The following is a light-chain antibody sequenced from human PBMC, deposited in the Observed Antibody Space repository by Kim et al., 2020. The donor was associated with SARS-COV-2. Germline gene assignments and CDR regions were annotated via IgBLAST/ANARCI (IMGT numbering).Light chain of an antibody. CDR1: SSNVGGCNY. CDR2: EVS. CDR3: SSCAGTSIFV. J-gene: IGLJ2*01. Sequence: GQSVTSSWTGTSSNVGGCNYVSRYQQLPGKAPKLMIYEVSRRPSGVPDRFSGSKSGNTASLTVSGLQAEDEADYYCSSCAGTSIFVFGGGTQLTVL. V-gene: IGLV2-8*01.